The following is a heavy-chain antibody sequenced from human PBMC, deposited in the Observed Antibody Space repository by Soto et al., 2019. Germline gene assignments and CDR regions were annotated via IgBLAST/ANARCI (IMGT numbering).Heavy chain of an antibody. V-gene: IGHV5-51*01. Sequence: PGESLKISCKGSGYSFTSYWIGWVRQMPGKGLEWMGIIYPGDSDTRYSPSFQGQVTISADKPISTAYLQWSSLKASDTAIYYCARHGMVSSGWYDLFDYWGQGTLVTVSS. CDR2: IYPGDSDT. D-gene: IGHD6-19*01. CDR1: GYSFTSYW. J-gene: IGHJ4*02. CDR3: ARHGMVSSGWYDLFDY.